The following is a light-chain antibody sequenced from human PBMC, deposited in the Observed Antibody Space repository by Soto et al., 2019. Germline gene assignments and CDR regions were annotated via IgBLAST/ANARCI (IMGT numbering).Light chain of an antibody. J-gene: IGLJ1*01. CDR2: EVS. Sequence: QSALTQPPSASGSPGQSVTISCTGTSSDVGGYNYVSWYQQHPGKAPKLMIYEVSKRPSGVPDRFSGSKSGNTASLTVSGLQAEDEAGYYCSSYAGSNFYVFGTGTKLTVL. CDR1: SSDVGGYNY. V-gene: IGLV2-8*01. CDR3: SSYAGSNFYV.